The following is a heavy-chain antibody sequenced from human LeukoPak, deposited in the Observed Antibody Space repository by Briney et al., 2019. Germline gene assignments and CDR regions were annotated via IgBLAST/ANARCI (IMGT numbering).Heavy chain of an antibody. CDR2: INPNSGGT. CDR3: ARPYYDSSGYSLFDY. D-gene: IGHD3-22*01. V-gene: IGHV1-2*02. CDR1: GYTFTGYY. Sequence: GASVKVSCKASGYTFTGYYMHWVRQAPGQGLELMGWINPNSGGTNYAQKFQGRVTMTRDTSISTAYMELSRLRSDDTAVYYCARPYYDSSGYSLFDYWGQGTLVTVSS. J-gene: IGHJ4*02.